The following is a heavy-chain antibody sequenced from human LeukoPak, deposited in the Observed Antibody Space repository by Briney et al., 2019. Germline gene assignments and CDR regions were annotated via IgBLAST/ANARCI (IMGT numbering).Heavy chain of an antibody. J-gene: IGHJ5*02. CDR2: ISTYNGNT. D-gene: IGHD6-25*01. Sequence: GASVKVSCKASGYTFISYGISWVRQAPGQGLEWMGWISTYNGNTNYAQRLQGRVTMTTDTSTTTAYMELRSLRSDDTAVYYCARGGIAADNWFDPWGQGTLVTVSS. CDR1: GYTFISYG. CDR3: ARGGIAADNWFDP. V-gene: IGHV1-18*01.